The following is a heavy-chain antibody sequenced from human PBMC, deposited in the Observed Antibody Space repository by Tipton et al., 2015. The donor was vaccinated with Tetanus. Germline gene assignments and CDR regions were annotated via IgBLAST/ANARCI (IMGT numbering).Heavy chain of an antibody. J-gene: IGHJ6*02. CDR2: ISWNSGSI. Sequence: SLRLSCAASGFAFSSYAMSWVRQAPGKGLEWVSGISWNSGSIGYADSVKGRFTISRDNAKNSLYLQMNSLRAEDTAVYYCAKENGYTYYYSGLDVWGQGTTVTVSS. CDR3: AKENGYTYYYSGLDV. V-gene: IGHV3-9*01. D-gene: IGHD3-16*02. CDR1: GFAFSSYA.